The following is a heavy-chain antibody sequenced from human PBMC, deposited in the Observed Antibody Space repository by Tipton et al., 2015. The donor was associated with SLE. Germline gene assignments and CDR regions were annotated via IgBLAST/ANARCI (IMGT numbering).Heavy chain of an antibody. D-gene: IGHD1-26*01. CDR1: GGSISGYY. CDR2: VYSSGST. CDR3: ARGGGSYYDY. J-gene: IGHJ4*02. Sequence: TLSLTCTVSGGSISGYYWSWIRQPAGKGLEWIGRVYSSGSTIYNPSIKSRITLSLDTSKNQFSLRVNSATAADTAVYYCARGGGSYYDYRGQGTLVTVSS. V-gene: IGHV4-4*07.